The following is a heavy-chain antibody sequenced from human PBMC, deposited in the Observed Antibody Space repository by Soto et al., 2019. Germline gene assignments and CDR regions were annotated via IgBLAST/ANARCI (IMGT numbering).Heavy chain of an antibody. CDR2: IYYTGST. D-gene: IGHD6-19*01. CDR1: GGSISSHY. CDR3: ARGGTYSSYDGLHYYGMDV. Sequence: PSETLSLTCTVSGGSISSHYWSWIRRPPGKGLEWIAYIYYTGSTYYNPSLKSRVTISVDTSKNQFSLRLSSVTAADTAVYYCARGGTYSSYDGLHYYGMDVWGQGTTVTVSS. V-gene: IGHV4-59*11. J-gene: IGHJ6*02.